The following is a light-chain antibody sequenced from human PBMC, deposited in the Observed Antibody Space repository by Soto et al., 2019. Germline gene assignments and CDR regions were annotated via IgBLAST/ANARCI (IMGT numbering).Light chain of an antibody. CDR1: QSVSSN. J-gene: IGKJ1*01. V-gene: IGKV3-15*01. CDR3: QQYDNWPPPWT. Sequence: EIVMTQSPATLSLSPGERATLSCRASQSVSSNLAWYQQKPGQAPRLLIYGASTRATGIPARFSGSGSGTEFTVTISSLQSEDFAVYYCQQYDNWPPPWTFGQGTKVESK. CDR2: GAS.